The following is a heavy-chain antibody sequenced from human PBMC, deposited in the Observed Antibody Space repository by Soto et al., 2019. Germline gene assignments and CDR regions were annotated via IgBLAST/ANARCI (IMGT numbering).Heavy chain of an antibody. Sequence: SVKVSCTASGGTFSSYASSWVRQAPGQGLEWMGGIIPIFGTANYAQKFQGRVTITADESTSTAYMELSSLRSEDTAVYYCARAFPYYDFWSGYYGPTLDYYYYGMDVWGQGTTVTVSS. V-gene: IGHV1-69*13. CDR2: IIPIFGTA. D-gene: IGHD3-3*01. CDR3: ARAFPYYDFWSGYYGPTLDYYYYGMDV. CDR1: GGTFSSYA. J-gene: IGHJ6*02.